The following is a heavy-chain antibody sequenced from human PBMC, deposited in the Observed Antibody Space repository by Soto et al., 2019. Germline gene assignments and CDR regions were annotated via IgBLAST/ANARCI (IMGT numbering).Heavy chain of an antibody. V-gene: IGHV4-39*01. CDR3: ASFLVGATARNAFDS. CDR2: IYSNGGT. CDR1: GGSIKSNDYF. J-gene: IGHJ4*02. D-gene: IGHD2-8*02. Sequence: LQLQESGPGVVKPSETLSLACSVSGGSIKSNDYFWGWVRQPPGKGLEWIASIYSNGGTYDSPSLKSRATVSIDTSKNQFFLTVRSVTAADTAVYYCASFLVGATARNAFDSWGLGTLVTISS.